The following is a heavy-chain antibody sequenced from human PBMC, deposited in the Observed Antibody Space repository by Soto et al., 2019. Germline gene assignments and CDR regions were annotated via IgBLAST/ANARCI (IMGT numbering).Heavy chain of an antibody. Sequence: QVQLVQSVAEVKKPGSSVKVSCKASGGTFSSYAISWVRQTPGQGLEWMGGIIPIFGTANYAQKFQGRVTITADKSTSTAYLELSSLRSEDTAVYYCARDSVGYYYDSSGYLQPPFDNWGQGTMVTVSS. J-gene: IGHJ3*02. D-gene: IGHD3-22*01. CDR3: ARDSVGYYYDSSGYLQPPFDN. V-gene: IGHV1-69*06. CDR1: GGTFSSYA. CDR2: IIPIFGTA.